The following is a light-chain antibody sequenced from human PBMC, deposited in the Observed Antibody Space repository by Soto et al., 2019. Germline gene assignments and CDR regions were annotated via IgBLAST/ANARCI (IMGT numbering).Light chain of an antibody. CDR2: EGS. V-gene: IGLV2-23*01. J-gene: IGLJ1*01. CDR3: CSYAGSSNYV. Sequence: LTQPASVPGSPGQSISISCTGTSSDVGSGSHNLVSWYQQRPGKVPKLMIYEGSKRPSGVSNRFSGSKSGYTASLTISGLQAEDEADYFCCSYAGSSNYVFGTGTNVTVL. CDR1: SSDVGSGSHNL.